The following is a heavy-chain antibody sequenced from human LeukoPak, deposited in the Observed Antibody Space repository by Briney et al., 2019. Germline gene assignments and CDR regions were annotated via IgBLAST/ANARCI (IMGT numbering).Heavy chain of an antibody. CDR3: TRDATYYLRYGYFDS. D-gene: IGHD2/OR15-2a*01. CDR1: GFSISGSA. Sequence: GGSLRLSCAASGFSISGSAMNWVRQAPGRGLEWVSSINNVASHIYYAGSVRGRSTIPRDNAKNSVYLQMNSLRPEDTAVYYCTRDATYYLRYGYFDSWGQGTLVTVSS. V-gene: IGHV3-21*01. J-gene: IGHJ4*02. CDR2: INNVASHI.